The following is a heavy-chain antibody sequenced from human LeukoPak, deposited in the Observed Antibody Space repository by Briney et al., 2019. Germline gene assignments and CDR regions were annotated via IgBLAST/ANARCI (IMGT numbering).Heavy chain of an antibody. V-gene: IGHV3-20*04. J-gene: IGHJ4*02. Sequence: GGSLRLSCAVSGFTFDEYGMSWVRQVPGKGLEWVSGINRNGGIRGHADSVKGRFTVSRDNSKNTLYLRMTSLRDEDTAVYYCAKVRTYYYDSNGYYTIDYWGQGARVTVSS. D-gene: IGHD3-22*01. CDR2: INRNGGIR. CDR3: AKVRTYYYDSNGYYTIDY. CDR1: GFTFDEYG.